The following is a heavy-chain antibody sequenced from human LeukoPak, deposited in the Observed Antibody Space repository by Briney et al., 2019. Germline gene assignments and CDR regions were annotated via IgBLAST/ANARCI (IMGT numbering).Heavy chain of an antibody. D-gene: IGHD2-2*01. V-gene: IGHV1-2*02. CDR2: INPNIGGT. J-gene: IGHJ5*02. Sequence: GASVKASSKASGYTLTGYDMHSVRQSPGQRLEWMGWINPNIGGTNYAKKFQGRVTMTREESISTAYMELSRLRSDDTAVYYCARDRKDCSSTSCYFRVSDWFDPWGQGTLVTVSS. CDR3: ARDRKDCSSTSCYFRVSDWFDP. CDR1: GYTLTGYD.